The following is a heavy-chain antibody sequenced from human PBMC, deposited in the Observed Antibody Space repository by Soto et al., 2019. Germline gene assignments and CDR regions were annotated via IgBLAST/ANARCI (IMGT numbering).Heavy chain of an antibody. CDR2: IWYDGSNK. V-gene: IGHV3-33*01. D-gene: IGHD6-19*01. CDR3: ARAGVAGNKPPWFDP. CDR1: GFTFSSYG. Sequence: GGSLRLSCAASGFTFSSYGMHWVRQAPGKGLEWVAVIWYDGSNKYYADSVKGRFTISRDNSKNTLYLQMNSLRAEDTAVYYCARAGVAGNKPPWFDPWGQGTLVTVSS. J-gene: IGHJ5*02.